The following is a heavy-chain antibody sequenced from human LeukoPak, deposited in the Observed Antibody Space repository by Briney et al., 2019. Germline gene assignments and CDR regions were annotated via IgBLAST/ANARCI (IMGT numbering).Heavy chain of an antibody. CDR1: GFTFSSYG. D-gene: IGHD3-16*01. Sequence: GGSLRPSCAASGFTFSSYGMHWVRQAPGKGLEWVAVISYHGSEKYFADSVKGRFTISRENSRNTLYLQMNSLRPEDTAVYYCAKPGGSYLDYWGRGTLVTVTS. V-gene: IGHV3-30*18. J-gene: IGHJ4*02. CDR2: ISYHGSEK. CDR3: AKPGGSYLDY.